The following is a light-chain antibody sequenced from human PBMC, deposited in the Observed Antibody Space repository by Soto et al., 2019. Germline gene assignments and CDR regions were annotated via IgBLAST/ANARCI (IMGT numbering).Light chain of an antibody. J-gene: IGLJ1*01. CDR2: GVT. Sequence: QSVLTQPTSVSGSPGQSITISCTGNHNDIGTYDYVSWYQQHPGRAPRLLIYGVTTRPSGISDRFSASKSGLTASLTISGLQPEDEADYYCSSFTSDRIYVFGPGTKVIVL. CDR3: SSFTSDRIYV. CDR1: HNDIGTYDY. V-gene: IGLV2-14*03.